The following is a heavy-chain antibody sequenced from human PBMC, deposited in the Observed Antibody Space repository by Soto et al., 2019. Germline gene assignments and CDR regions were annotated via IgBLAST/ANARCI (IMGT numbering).Heavy chain of an antibody. D-gene: IGHD2-8*01. CDR1: GTSISSYY. CDR3: ARYNSYAIDY. Sequence: ETLSLTCTVSGTSISSYYWSWIRQPPGKGLEWIANTHYSGTTNYNPSLASRVTLSVDTSKNQFSLKMTSVTAADRAMYFCARYNSYAIDYWGRGTLVTVSS. J-gene: IGHJ4*02. CDR2: THYSGTT. V-gene: IGHV4-59*01.